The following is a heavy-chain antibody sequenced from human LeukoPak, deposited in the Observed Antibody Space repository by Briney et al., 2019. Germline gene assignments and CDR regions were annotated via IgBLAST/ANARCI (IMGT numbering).Heavy chain of an antibody. D-gene: IGHD4-17*01. Sequence: KPSETLSLTCAVYGGSFSGYYWSWSRQPPGKGLEWIGEINHSGSTNYNPSLKSRVTISVDTSKNQFSLNLSSVTAADTAVYYCASRHDSGPYWGQGTLVTVSS. J-gene: IGHJ4*02. V-gene: IGHV4-34*01. CDR3: ASRHDSGPY. CDR2: INHSGST. CDR1: GGSFSGYY.